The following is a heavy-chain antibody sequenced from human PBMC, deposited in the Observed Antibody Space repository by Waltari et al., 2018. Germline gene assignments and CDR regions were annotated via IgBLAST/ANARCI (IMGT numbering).Heavy chain of an antibody. CDR1: GGSISSSSYY. CDR3: ARPRYYDSSGYYNNWFDP. Sequence: QLQLQESGPGLVKPSETLSLTCTVAGGSISSSSYYWGWIRQPPGKGLEWIGSIDYSGSNYDNPSLKSRVTISVDTAKNQFSLKLSSVTAADTAVYYCARPRYYDSSGYYNNWFDPWGQGTLVTVSS. CDR2: IDYSGSN. V-gene: IGHV4-39*07. D-gene: IGHD3-22*01. J-gene: IGHJ5*02.